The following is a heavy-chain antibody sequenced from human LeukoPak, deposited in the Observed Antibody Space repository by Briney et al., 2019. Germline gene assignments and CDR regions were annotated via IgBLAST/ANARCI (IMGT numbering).Heavy chain of an antibody. Sequence: GGSLRLSCAASGFTFSSYSMNWVRQAPGKGLEWVSYISSSSSTIYYADSVKGRFTISRDNAKNSLYLQMNSLRAKDTAVYYCARESSSGYIDYWGQGTLVTVSS. CDR2: ISSSSSTI. J-gene: IGHJ4*02. CDR1: GFTFSSYS. D-gene: IGHD6-13*01. V-gene: IGHV3-48*01. CDR3: ARESSSGYIDY.